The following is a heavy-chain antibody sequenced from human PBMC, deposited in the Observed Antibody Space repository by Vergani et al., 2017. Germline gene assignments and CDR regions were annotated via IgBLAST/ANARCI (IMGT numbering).Heavy chain of an antibody. CDR3: ARKNSEMENVDY. Sequence: QVQLVQSGAEVKKPGSSVKVSCKASGGTFSSYAISWVRQAPGQGLEWMGGIIPIFGTANYAQKFQGRVTITADESTSTAYMELSSLGSEDTVVYYCARKNSEMENVDYWGQGTLVTVSS. V-gene: IGHV1-69*01. J-gene: IGHJ4*02. CDR2: IIPIFGTA. D-gene: IGHD5-24*01. CDR1: GGTFSSYA.